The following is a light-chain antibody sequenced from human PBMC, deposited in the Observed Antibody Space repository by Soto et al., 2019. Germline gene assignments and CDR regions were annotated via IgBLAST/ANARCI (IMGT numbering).Light chain of an antibody. CDR3: RQRQSWPRT. CDR2: DAS. J-gene: IGKJ1*01. Sequence: EIVMTQSPATLSVSPGERATLSCRAGQTISSNLAWYQQKPGQAPRLLIYDASTRATGIPARFSGSGSGTEFTLTISSLQSEDFAVYYCRQRQSWPRTFGQGTKVDIK. CDR1: QTISSN. V-gene: IGKV3-15*01.